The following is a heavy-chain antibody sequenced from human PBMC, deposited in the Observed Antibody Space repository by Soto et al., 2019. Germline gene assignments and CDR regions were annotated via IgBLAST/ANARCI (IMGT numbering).Heavy chain of an antibody. CDR1: GFIFSSSA. CDR2: ISGSGVSK. CDR3: AKDRSPGATTWNVY. D-gene: IGHD1-26*01. V-gene: IGHV3-23*01. J-gene: IGHJ4*02. Sequence: GGSLRLSCVVSGFIFSSSARNWVGQAPGKGLEWVSTISGSGVSKYYADSVKGRFTISRDNSNNTVSLQMNSLRAEDAAVYYCAKDRSPGATTWNVYWGQGTLVTVSS.